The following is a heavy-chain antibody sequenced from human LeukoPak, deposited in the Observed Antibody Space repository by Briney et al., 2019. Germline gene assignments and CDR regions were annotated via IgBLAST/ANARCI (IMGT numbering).Heavy chain of an antibody. CDR1: GFTFSSYG. Sequence: GGSLRLSCAASGFTFSSYGMHWVRQAPGKGLEWVAVISYDGSNKYYADSVKGRFTISRDNSKNTLYLQMNSLRAEDTAVYYCARDDDIVVVPAAEGPFDYWGQGTLVTVSS. J-gene: IGHJ4*02. D-gene: IGHD2-2*01. CDR2: ISYDGSNK. V-gene: IGHV3-30*03. CDR3: ARDDDIVVVPAAEGPFDY.